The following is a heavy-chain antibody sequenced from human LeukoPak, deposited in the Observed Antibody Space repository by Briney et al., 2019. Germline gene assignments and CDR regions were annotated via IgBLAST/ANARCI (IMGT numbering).Heavy chain of an antibody. CDR2: IYYSGST. Sequence: SETLSLTCTVSGGSISSSSYYWGWIRQPPGKGLEWIGSIYYSGSTYYNPSLKSRVTISVDTSKNQFSLKLSSVTAADTAVYYCARVWYGSGSLYYYYYYMNVWGKGTTVTISS. V-gene: IGHV4-39*01. CDR3: ARVWYGSGSLYYYYYYMNV. J-gene: IGHJ6*03. CDR1: GGSISSSSYY. D-gene: IGHD3-10*01.